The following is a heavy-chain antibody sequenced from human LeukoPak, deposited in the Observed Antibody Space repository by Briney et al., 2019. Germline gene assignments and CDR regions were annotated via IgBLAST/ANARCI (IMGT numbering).Heavy chain of an antibody. D-gene: IGHD3/OR15-3a*01. V-gene: IGHV4-39*01. CDR1: GDSISSSKKY. Sequence: SETLSLTCTVSGDSISSSKKYWGWVRQPPGKGLEWIGSIYYSGNTYYNPSLKSRVTISLDTSRNQFSLRLSSATAADTADYYCARAQGNGLIDFWGQGTLVTVSS. J-gene: IGHJ4*02. CDR3: ARAQGNGLIDF. CDR2: IYYSGNT.